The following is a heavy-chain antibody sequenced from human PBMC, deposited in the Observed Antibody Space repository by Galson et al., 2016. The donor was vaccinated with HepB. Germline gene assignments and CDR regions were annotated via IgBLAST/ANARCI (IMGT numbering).Heavy chain of an antibody. Sequence: SVKLSCKASGYTFTVYYMHWVRQAPGQGLEWMGRINPNSGGTDYAQKFQGRVTMTRDTSISTVYMELSRLRSDDTAVYYCARMGSSYNFDDWGQGTLLTVSS. CDR1: GYTFTVYY. CDR3: ARMGSSYNFDD. V-gene: IGHV1-2*06. CDR2: INPNSGGT. J-gene: IGHJ4*02. D-gene: IGHD6-6*01.